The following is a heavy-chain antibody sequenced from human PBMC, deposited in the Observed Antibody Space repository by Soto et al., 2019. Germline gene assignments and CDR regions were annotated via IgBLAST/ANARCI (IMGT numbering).Heavy chain of an antibody. D-gene: IGHD2-15*01. J-gene: IGHJ6*02. V-gene: IGHV3-30*18. Sequence: QVQLVESGGGVVQPGRSLRLSCAASGFTFSSYGMHWVRQAPGKGLEWVAVISYDGSNKYYADSVKGRFTISRDNSKNTLYLQMNSLRAEDTAVYYCAKGPEGCSGGSCYSYYYYGMDVWGQGTTVTVSS. CDR1: GFTFSSYG. CDR2: ISYDGSNK. CDR3: AKGPEGCSGGSCYSYYYYGMDV.